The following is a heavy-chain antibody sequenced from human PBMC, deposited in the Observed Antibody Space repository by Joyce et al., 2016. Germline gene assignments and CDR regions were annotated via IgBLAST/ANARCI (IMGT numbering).Heavy chain of an antibody. D-gene: IGHD6-6*01. Sequence: QVHLEESGPGLVKPSETLSLTCSVSGGSVTNDIYYWSWIRQPPGKGLEWIGHIYYTGNTRYNPSLKSRINISVDTSKNQFSLSLSSVTTADTAMYYCARDYIGGATRPDSGFDSWGQGTLVSVSS. V-gene: IGHV4-61*01. CDR3: ARDYIGGATRPDSGFDS. CDR2: IYYTGNT. CDR1: GGSVTNDIYY. J-gene: IGHJ4*02.